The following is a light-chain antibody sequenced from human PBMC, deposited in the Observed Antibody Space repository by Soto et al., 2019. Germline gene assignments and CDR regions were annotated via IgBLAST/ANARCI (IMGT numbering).Light chain of an antibody. V-gene: IGKV1-39*01. CDR3: QQSYSTPRT. CDR2: AAS. J-gene: IGKJ2*01. Sequence: DIQMTQSPSSLSSSVGDRVTITCRASQTISNYLNWYQQKPGNAPKLLIYAASSLQSGVPSRFSGSGSGTDFTLTISSLQPEDSVTYYCQQSYSTPRTFGQGTKLEIK. CDR1: QTISNY.